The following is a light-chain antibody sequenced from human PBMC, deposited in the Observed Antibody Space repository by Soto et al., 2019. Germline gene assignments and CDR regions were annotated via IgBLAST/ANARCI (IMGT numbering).Light chain of an antibody. V-gene: IGLV1-44*01. J-gene: IGLJ1*01. CDR1: SSNIGSNT. CDR2: SND. Sequence: QSVLTQPPSASATPGQRVTISCSGSSSNIGSNTVNWYQQLSGTAPKLLIYSNDQRPSGVPDRFSGSKSGTSASLAISGLQSEDEADYYCAAWDDTLNGYVFGAGTKV. CDR3: AAWDDTLNGYV.